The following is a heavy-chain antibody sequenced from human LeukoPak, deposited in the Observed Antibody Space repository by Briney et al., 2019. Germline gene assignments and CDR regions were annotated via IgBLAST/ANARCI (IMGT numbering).Heavy chain of an antibody. CDR3: ARKNGAFDI. CDR1: GFTFSSYA. V-gene: IGHV3-64*01. J-gene: IGHJ3*02. CDR2: ITTNGGST. Sequence: PGGSLRLSCAASGFTFSSYAMHWVRQAPGKGLEYVSAITTNGGSTYYANSVKGRFTISRDTSTDTLYLQMNGLRAEDTAVYYCARKNGAFDIWGQGTMVTVSS.